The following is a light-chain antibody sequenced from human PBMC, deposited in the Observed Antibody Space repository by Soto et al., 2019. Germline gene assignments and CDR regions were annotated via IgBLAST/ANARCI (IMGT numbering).Light chain of an antibody. CDR3: QQCVSWPQFT. J-gene: IGKJ3*01. V-gene: IGKV3-15*01. Sequence: EIVMTQSPATLAVSPGDTATLSRRASQSLGDNLAWYQQKPGQAPRLLIFRASTRATGVPARFRASGSGTEFTLTISGLLSEDFAIYYCQQCVSWPQFTFGPGTRLDI. CDR1: QSLGDN. CDR2: RAS.